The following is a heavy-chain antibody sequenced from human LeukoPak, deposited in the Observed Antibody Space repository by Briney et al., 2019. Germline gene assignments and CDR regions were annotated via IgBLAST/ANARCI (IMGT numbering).Heavy chain of an antibody. Sequence: SGPTLVNPTQTLTLTCTLSGLSLSTSGVGVGWIRQPPGKALEWLALIYWNDEKRYSPSLKSRLTITKDTSKIQVVLAMTNVDPVDTATYYCAHTQYSFDSGGVDVAFGIWGQGTMVTVSS. V-gene: IGHV2-5*01. J-gene: IGHJ3*02. D-gene: IGHD3-22*01. CDR2: IYWNDEK. CDR3: AHTQYSFDSGGVDVAFGI. CDR1: GLSLSTSGVG.